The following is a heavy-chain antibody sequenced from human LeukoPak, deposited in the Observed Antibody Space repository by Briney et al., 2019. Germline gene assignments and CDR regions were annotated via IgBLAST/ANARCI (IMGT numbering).Heavy chain of an antibody. CDR1: GGSISSYY. CDR3: ARAYDGPPYYYYGMDV. CDR2: IYTSGST. Sequence: TSETLSLTCTVSGGSISSYYWNWIRQPAGKGLEWIGRIYTSGSTNYNPSLKNRVTMSVDTSKNQFSLKLSSVTAADTAVYYCARAYDGPPYYYYGMDVWGQGTTVSVSS. J-gene: IGHJ6*02. D-gene: IGHD3-16*01. V-gene: IGHV4-4*07.